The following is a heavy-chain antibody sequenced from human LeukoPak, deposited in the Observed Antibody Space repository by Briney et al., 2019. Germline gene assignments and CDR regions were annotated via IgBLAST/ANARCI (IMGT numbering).Heavy chain of an antibody. V-gene: IGHV1-69*05. CDR1: GGTFSNYA. D-gene: IGHD4-11*01. CDR2: IIPMFGTT. CDR3: ASLTVTTWAPDGHMDV. J-gene: IGHJ6*03. Sequence: SVKVSCKASGGTFSNYATSWVRQAPGQGLEWMGRIIPMFGTTNYAQNFQGRVTITTDESTSTAYMEVSSLRIEDTAVYYCASLTVTTWAPDGHMDVWGKGTTVTVSS.